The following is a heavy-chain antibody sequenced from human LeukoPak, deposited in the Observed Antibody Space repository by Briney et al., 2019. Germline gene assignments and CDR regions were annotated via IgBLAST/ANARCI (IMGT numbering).Heavy chain of an antibody. CDR1: GFTFSRYD. V-gene: IGHV3-13*01. D-gene: IGHD4-17*01. J-gene: IGHJ2*01. CDR2: ITTAGDT. Sequence: GGSLRLSCAASGFTFSRYDMHWVREAAGKGLEWVSAITTAGDTYYPGSVKGRFTISRENAKNSLYLQMNSLRAGDTAVYYCARTTVTTGPYWYFDLWGRGTLVTVSS. CDR3: ARTTVTTGPYWYFDL.